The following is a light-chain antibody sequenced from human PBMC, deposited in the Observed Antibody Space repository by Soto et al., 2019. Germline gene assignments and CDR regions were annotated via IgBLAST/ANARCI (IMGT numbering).Light chain of an antibody. CDR2: GAS. J-gene: IGKJ1*01. CDR3: QHYSTWLWT. CDR1: QSVTSK. V-gene: IGKV3-15*01. Sequence: EIVMTQSPATLSVSPGERATLSCRASQSVTSKLAWYQQKPGQGPRLLIYGASTRATGIPARFSGSGSGTEVTLTISSLQSEDFAVYYCQHYSTWLWTFGRGTKVEIK.